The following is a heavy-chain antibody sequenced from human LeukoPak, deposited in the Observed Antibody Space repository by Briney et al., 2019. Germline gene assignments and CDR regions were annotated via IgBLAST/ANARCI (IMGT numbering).Heavy chain of an antibody. CDR2: IYTSGST. J-gene: IGHJ6*03. D-gene: IGHD6-13*01. CDR3: ARVVYSSSWYVHYYYYYYVDV. V-gene: IGHV4-4*07. CDR1: GGSISSYY. Sequence: SETLSLTCTVSGGSISSYYWSWIRQPAGKGLEWIGRIYTSGSTNYNPSLKSRVTMSVDTSKNQFSLKLSSVTAADTAVYYCARVVYSSSWYVHYYYYYYVDVWGKGTTVTISS.